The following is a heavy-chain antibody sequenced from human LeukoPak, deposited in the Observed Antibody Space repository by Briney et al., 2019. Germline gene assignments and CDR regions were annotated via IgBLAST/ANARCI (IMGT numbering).Heavy chain of an antibody. CDR3: AREGGNVRYYYDSSGYYYEVRDAFDI. V-gene: IGHV3-30*04. CDR1: GFTFSSYA. J-gene: IGHJ3*02. Sequence: GGSLRLSCAASGFTFSSYAMHWVRQAPGKGLEWVAVISYDGSNKYYADSVKGRFTISRDNSKNTLYLQMNSLRAEDTAVYYCAREGGNVRYYYDSSGYYYEVRDAFDIWGQGTMVTVSS. CDR2: ISYDGSNK. D-gene: IGHD3-22*01.